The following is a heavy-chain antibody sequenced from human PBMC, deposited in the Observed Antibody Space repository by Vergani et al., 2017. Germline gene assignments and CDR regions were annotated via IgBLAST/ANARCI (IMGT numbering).Heavy chain of an antibody. Sequence: QVQLVQSGAEVKKPGASVKVSCKASGYTFTSYGISWVRQAPGQGLEWMGWISAYNGNTNYAQKLQGRVTMTTDTATSTAYMELRSLRSDDTAVYYCARDKDILTGYYGGSAIDYWGQGTLVTVSS. CDR1: GYTFTSYG. J-gene: IGHJ4*02. CDR3: ARDKDILTGYYGGSAIDY. CDR2: ISAYNGNT. V-gene: IGHV1-18*04. D-gene: IGHD3-9*01.